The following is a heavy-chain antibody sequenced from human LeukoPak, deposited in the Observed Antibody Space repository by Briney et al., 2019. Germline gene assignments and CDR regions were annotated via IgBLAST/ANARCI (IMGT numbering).Heavy chain of an antibody. J-gene: IGHJ5*02. CDR2: IKPDGSEE. Sequence: GGSLRLSCAASGFTFSNYWMSWVRQAPGKGMEWVASIKPDGSEEYYVDSVKGRFTISRDNAKNSLYLQMSSLRAEDTAVYYCVGSSFWRYDPRGQGTLVTVSS. CDR1: GFTFSNYW. D-gene: IGHD2-15*01. CDR3: VGSSFWRYDP. V-gene: IGHV3-7*01.